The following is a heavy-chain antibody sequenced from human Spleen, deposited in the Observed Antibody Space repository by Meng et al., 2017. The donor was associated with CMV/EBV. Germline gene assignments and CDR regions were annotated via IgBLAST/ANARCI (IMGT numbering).Heavy chain of an antibody. D-gene: IGHD3-3*01. V-gene: IGHV4-39*07. CDR1: GDSISSSSYY. CDR2: IYYNGNT. J-gene: IGHJ5*02. Sequence: SETLSLTCTVSGDSISSSSYYWGWIRQPPGMGLEWIGSIYYNGNTYYNPSLKSRVTISVDTSKNRFSLKLSSVTAADTAVYYCARVSYGRRFFEWLLRWFDPWGQGTLVTVSS. CDR3: ARVSYGRRFFEWLLRWFDP.